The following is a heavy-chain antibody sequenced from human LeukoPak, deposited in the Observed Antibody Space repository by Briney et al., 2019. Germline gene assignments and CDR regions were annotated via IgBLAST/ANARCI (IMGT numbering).Heavy chain of an antibody. V-gene: IGHV4-39*01. J-gene: IGHJ6*03. CDR1: GGSISSSSYY. CDR2: IYYSGST. Sequence: SETLSLTSTVSGGSISSSSYYWGWIRQPPGKGLEWIGSIYYSGSTYYNPSLKSRVTISVDTSKNQFSLKLSSVTAADTAVYYCASRRGEYYYYYYMDVWGKGTTVTVSS. D-gene: IGHD3-3*01. CDR3: ASRRGEYYYYYYMDV.